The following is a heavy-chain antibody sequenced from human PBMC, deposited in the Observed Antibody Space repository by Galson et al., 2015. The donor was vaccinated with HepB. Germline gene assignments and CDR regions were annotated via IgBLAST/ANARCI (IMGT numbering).Heavy chain of an antibody. CDR3: ARDKFIRLVYDRFTPDYYYYGMDV. V-gene: IGHV1-18*01. CDR1: GYIFTNYG. Sequence: SVKVSCKVSGYIFTNYGITWVRQAPGQGLEWMGWIGTYNDKTNYAQKFQGRVTMTTDTSTSTAYMELRSLRSDDTAMYFCARDKFIRLVYDRFTPDYYYYGMDVWGQGTTVTVSS. D-gene: IGHD2-8*01. J-gene: IGHJ6*02. CDR2: IGTYNDKT.